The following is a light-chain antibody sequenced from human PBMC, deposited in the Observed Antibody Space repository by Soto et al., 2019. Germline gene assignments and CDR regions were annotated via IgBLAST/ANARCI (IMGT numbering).Light chain of an antibody. J-gene: IGKJ5*01. CDR2: DAS. V-gene: IGKV3-11*01. CDR3: QHRSNWPPIT. Sequence: EIVLTQSPATLSLSPGERATLSCRASQSVSSYLAWYQQKPGQAPRLLIYDASNRATGIPAMFSGSGSGTDFTLTISILEPDDFAVYYCQHRSNWPPITFGQGTRLEIK. CDR1: QSVSSY.